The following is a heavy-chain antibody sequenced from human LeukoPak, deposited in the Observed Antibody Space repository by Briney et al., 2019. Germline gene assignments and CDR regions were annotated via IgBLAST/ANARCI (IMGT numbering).Heavy chain of an antibody. CDR3: ARGRSSGPQFDP. CDR1: GYTFTSYD. CDR2: MNPNSGNT. V-gene: IGHV1-8*01. D-gene: IGHD6-19*01. Sequence: GASVKVSCKASGYTFTSYDINWVRQAPGQGLEWMGWMNPNSGNTGYAQKFQGRVTMTRNTSISTAYMELSGLRSEGTAVYYCARGRSSGPQFDPWGQGTLVTVSS. J-gene: IGHJ5*02.